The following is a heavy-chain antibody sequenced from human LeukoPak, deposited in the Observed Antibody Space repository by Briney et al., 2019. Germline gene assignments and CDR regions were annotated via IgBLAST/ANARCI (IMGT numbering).Heavy chain of an antibody. CDR2: MNPITGNA. Sequence: ASVKVSCKASGYTFTNFDINWVRQATGQGLEWMGWMNPITGNAGYAQKFQDRVTITWDASISTAYMDMSSLRSEDTAVYYCARVGYSNSYDYWGQGTLVTVSS. CDR1: GYTFTNFD. J-gene: IGHJ4*02. D-gene: IGHD4-11*01. V-gene: IGHV1-8*03. CDR3: ARVGYSNSYDY.